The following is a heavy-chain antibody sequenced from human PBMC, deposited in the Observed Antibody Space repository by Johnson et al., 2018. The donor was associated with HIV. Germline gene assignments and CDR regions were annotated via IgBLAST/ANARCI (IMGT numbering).Heavy chain of an antibody. J-gene: IGHJ3*02. D-gene: IGHD5-18*01. Sequence: QVQLVESGGDLVKPGGSLRLSCAASGFIFSYYCMSWIRQAPGKGLEWVSYISSSGDTTYYADSVKGRFTISRDIAENSLYLQMNSLRAEDTAVYYGAKERGYSYGRGAFDIWGQGTMVTVSS. CDR1: GFIFSYYC. CDR2: ISSSGDTT. V-gene: IGHV3-11*04. CDR3: AKERGYSYGRGAFDI.